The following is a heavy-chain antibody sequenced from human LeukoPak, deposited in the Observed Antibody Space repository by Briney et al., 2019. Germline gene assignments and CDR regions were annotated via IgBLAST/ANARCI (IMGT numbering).Heavy chain of an antibody. V-gene: IGHV4-4*02. CDR1: GGSISSSNW. CDR2: IYHSGST. Sequence: SETLSLTCAVSGGSISSSNWWSWVRQPPGKGLEWIGEIYHSGSTNYNPSLKSRVTISVDKSKNQFSLKLSSVTAADTAVYYCARLVSGWYIREIQHWGQGTLVTVSS. J-gene: IGHJ1*01. CDR3: ARLVSGWYIREIQH. D-gene: IGHD6-19*01.